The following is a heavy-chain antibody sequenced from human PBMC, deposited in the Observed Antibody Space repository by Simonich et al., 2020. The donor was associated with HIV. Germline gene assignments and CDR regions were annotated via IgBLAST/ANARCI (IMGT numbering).Heavy chain of an antibody. V-gene: IGHV5-51*01. Sequence: EVQLVQSGAEVKKPGESLQISCKGSGFRFTSYWIAWVRQMPGKGLEWMGIIYLGDSDTRYSPSFQGQVTMSAATSNSPAYLQWSSLKASDTAMYYCVRRQPRTYNFDYWGQGTLVTVSS. J-gene: IGHJ4*02. D-gene: IGHD2-2*01. CDR3: VRRQPRTYNFDY. CDR1: GFRFTSYW. CDR2: IYLGDSDT.